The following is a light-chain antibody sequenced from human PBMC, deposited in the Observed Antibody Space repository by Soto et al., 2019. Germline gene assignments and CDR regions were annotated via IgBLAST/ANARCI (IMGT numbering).Light chain of an antibody. V-gene: IGKV3-20*01. CDR1: QSVSSKF. CDR2: GAS. CDR3: QQYGSSGT. Sequence: EIVLTQSPGTLSLSPGERAALSCRASQSVSSKFLAWYQQKPGQAPRLLIYGASSRATGIPDRFSGSGSGTDFTLTISRLEPEDFAVYYCQQYGSSGTFGQGTKVDIK. J-gene: IGKJ1*01.